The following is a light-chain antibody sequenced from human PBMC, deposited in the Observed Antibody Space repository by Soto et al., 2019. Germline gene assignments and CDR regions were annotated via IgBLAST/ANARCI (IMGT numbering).Light chain of an antibody. CDR2: GAS. Sequence: EMVLTQSPGTLSLSPGERATLSCRASQSVSSNFLAWYQHKPGLAPRLLIYGASTRATGIPDRFSGSGSGTDFTLTISRLEPEDFAVYYCQHYYDSPPAWTFGQGTKVEIK. CDR1: QSVSSNF. V-gene: IGKV3-20*01. CDR3: QHYYDSPPAWT. J-gene: IGKJ1*01.